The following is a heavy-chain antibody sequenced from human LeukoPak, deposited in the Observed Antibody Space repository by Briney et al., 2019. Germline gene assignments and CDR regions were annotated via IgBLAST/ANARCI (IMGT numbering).Heavy chain of an antibody. CDR1: GYSISSGYY. CDR3: ATYCSSTSCYIWGYYFDY. V-gene: IGHV4-38-2*02. D-gene: IGHD2-2*01. J-gene: IGHJ4*02. Sequence: SETLSLTCTVSGYSISSGYYWGWIRQPPGKGLEWIGSIYHSGSTYYNPSLKSRVTISVDTSKNQFSLKLSSVTAADTAVYYCATYCSSTSCYIWGYYFDYWGQGTLVTVSS. CDR2: IYHSGST.